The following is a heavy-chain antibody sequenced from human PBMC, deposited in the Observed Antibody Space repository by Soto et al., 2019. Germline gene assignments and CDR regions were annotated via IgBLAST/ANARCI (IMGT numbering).Heavy chain of an antibody. Sequence: EVQLVESGGGLVQPGRSLRLSCTASGFTFDDYAMPWLRQAPGKGLEWVSGISWNSGSRRYAESVKGRFTISRDNAKNCLYLQMNSLRAEDTAVYYCAQDISGYSSGYFDFWGQGIRVTVTS. CDR3: AQDISGYSSGYFDF. J-gene: IGHJ4*02. CDR1: GFTFDDYA. D-gene: IGHD6-19*01. CDR2: ISWNSGSR. V-gene: IGHV3-9*01.